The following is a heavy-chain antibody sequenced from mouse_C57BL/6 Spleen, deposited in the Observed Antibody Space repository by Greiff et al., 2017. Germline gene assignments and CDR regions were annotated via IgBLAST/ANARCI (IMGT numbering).Heavy chain of an antibody. CDR1: GYTFTDYY. Sequence: EVQLQQSGPELVKPGASVKISCKASGYTFTDYYMNWVKQSHGKSLEWIGDINPNNGGTSYNQKFKGKATLTVDKSSSTAYMELRILTAEDSAVYYCAIKLGREAGFAYWGQGTLVTVSA. D-gene: IGHD4-1*01. V-gene: IGHV1-26*01. CDR3: AIKLGREAGFAY. J-gene: IGHJ3*01. CDR2: INPNNGGT.